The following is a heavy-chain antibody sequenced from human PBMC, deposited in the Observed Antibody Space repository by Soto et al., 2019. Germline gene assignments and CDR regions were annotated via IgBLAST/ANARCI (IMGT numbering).Heavy chain of an antibody. Sequence: PGGSLRLSCAASGFTFTAFAVHWVRQAPGKGLEWVAVISYDGRQSRYADSVKGRLTLSRDNSKNTVFLQMNSLTTEDTAIYYCAKDRHFDSYYFDYWGQGTRVTVSS. CDR3: AKDRHFDSYYFDY. CDR2: ISYDGRQS. V-gene: IGHV3-30*04. CDR1: GFTFTAFA. D-gene: IGHD3-9*01. J-gene: IGHJ4*02.